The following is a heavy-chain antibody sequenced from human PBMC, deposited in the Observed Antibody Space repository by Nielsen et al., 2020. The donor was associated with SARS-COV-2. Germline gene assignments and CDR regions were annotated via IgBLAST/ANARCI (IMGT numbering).Heavy chain of an antibody. J-gene: IGHJ6*03. D-gene: IGHD2-2*01. Sequence: SETLSLTCTVSGGSISNNYWSWVRKPPGKGLEWIGYILNSGSTSYNPAFKSRVTISVDTSKKQFSLRLKSVTAAGTAVYYCARPYCSSDTCYSLFDYMDDWGRGTTVTVSS. CDR3: ARPYCSSDTCYSLFDYMDD. CDR2: ILNSGST. V-gene: IGHV4-59*08. CDR1: GGSISNNY.